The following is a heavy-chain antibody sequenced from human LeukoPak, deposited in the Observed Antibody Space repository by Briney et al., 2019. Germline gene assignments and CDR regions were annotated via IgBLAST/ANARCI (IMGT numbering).Heavy chain of an antibody. D-gene: IGHD2-8*02. CDR2: INPRNGAT. V-gene: IGHV1-2*02. CDR3: ARDPRDTGGSYDS. Sequence: ASVKVSCKASGYTFTNFYIHWVRQAPGRGPDWMGYINPRNGATSYSQKFQGRLTFTRDSSISTAYMEVSSLKSDDTALYYCARDPRDTGGSYDSWGQGTLLTVSS. J-gene: IGHJ5*01. CDR1: GYTFTNFY.